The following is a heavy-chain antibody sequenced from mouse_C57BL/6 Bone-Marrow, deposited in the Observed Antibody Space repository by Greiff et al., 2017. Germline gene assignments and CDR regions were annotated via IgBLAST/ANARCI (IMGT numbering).Heavy chain of an antibody. CDR2: IYPGSGST. CDR1: GYTFTSYW. Sequence: QVQLQQPGAELVKPGASVKMSCKASGYTFTSYWITWVKQRPGQGLEWIGDIYPGSGSTNYNEKFKSKATLTVDTSSSTAYMQLSSLTSEDSAVYYWAHYGSSYRYFDVWGTGTTVTVSS. J-gene: IGHJ1*03. D-gene: IGHD1-1*01. CDR3: AHYGSSYRYFDV. V-gene: IGHV1-55*01.